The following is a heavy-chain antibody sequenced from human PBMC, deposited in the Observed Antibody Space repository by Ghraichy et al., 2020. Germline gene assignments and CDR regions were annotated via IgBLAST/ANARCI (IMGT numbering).Heavy chain of an antibody. J-gene: IGHJ4*02. CDR2: DGHSK. CDR3: ARERREATIMLGDY. Sequence: LNISCAASGFTFSNYAMHWVRQAPGKGLEWVAVDGHSKYYADSVKGRFTVSRDNSKNTLYLQMNSLRAEDTAVYYCARERREATIMLGDYWGRGTLVTVSS. V-gene: IGHV3-30-3*01. D-gene: IGHD1-26*01. CDR1: GFTFSNYA.